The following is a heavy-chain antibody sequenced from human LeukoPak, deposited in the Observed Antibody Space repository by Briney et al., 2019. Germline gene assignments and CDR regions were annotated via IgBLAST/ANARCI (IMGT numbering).Heavy chain of an antibody. J-gene: IGHJ4*02. V-gene: IGHV4-34*01. CDR3: ARVGNYYGSGSYGNYFDY. CDR2: INHSGST. CDR1: GGSFSGYY. Sequence: SETLSLTCAVYGGSFSGYYWSWIRQPPGKGLEWIGEINHSGSTNYNPSLESRVTISVDTSKNQFSLKLSSVTAADTAVYYCARVGNYYGSGSYGNYFDYWGQGTLVTVSS. D-gene: IGHD3-10*01.